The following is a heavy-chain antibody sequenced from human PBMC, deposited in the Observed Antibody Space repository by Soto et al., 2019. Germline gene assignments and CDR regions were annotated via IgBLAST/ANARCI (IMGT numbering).Heavy chain of an antibody. J-gene: IGHJ6*02. CDR3: ARVGTLYAMDV. V-gene: IGHV3-23*01. Sequence: GGSLRLSCAASGFTFSSYAMSWVRQAPGKGLEWVSAISGSGGSTYYADSVKGRFTISRDNAKNSLYLQMDSLRAEDTAVYYCARVGTLYAMDVWGQGTTVTVSS. CDR1: GFTFSSYA. CDR2: ISGSGGST. D-gene: IGHD7-27*01.